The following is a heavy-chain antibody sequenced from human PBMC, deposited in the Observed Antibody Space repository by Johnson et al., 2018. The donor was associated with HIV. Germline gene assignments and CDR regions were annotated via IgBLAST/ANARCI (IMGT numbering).Heavy chain of an antibody. CDR1: GFTFSSYG. CDR2: MSYDGSFQ. J-gene: IGHJ3*02. CDR3: ARDVAAAKMDAFDT. Sequence: VQLVESGGGVVQPGKSLRLSCVASGFTFSSYGMHWVRQAPGKGLEWVAVMSYDGSFQDYADSVRGRFTISRDNSRSTLFLEMINLRDEDTALYYCARDVAAAKMDAFDTWGQGTMVIVSS. V-gene: IGHV3-30*06. D-gene: IGHD6-25*01.